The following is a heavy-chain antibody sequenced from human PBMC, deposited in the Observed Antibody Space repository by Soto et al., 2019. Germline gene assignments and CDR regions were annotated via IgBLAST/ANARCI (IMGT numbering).Heavy chain of an antibody. Sequence: QVQLLESGGGVVQPGRSLRLSCAASGFTFSSYDMHWVRQAPGKGLEWVAVISYDGSKTYYADSVKGRFTISRDNSKNPLYLQMKSLRAEDTAVYYCAKSEQPYCYYYGMDVWGQGTTVTAS. CDR1: GFTFSSYD. V-gene: IGHV3-30*18. J-gene: IGHJ6*02. D-gene: IGHD3-3*01. CDR3: AKSEQPYCYYYGMDV. CDR2: ISYDGSKT.